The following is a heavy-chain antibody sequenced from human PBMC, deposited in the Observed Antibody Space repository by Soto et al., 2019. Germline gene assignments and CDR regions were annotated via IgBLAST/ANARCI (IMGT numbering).Heavy chain of an antibody. J-gene: IGHJ6*02. D-gene: IGHD3-9*01. CDR2: ISGQKGNT. V-gene: IGHV1-18*01. Sequence: QVQLVQSGAEVKKAGASVKVSCKTAGYSFISNGLSWLRQAPGQQFEWMGWISGQKGNTNYAEKLQGRITMTTDTSTSTAYMELKSLTSDDTAVYFCARDNGGLVRYSYSGLDVWGQGTSVTVSS. CDR3: ARDNGGLVRYSYSGLDV. CDR1: GYSFISNG.